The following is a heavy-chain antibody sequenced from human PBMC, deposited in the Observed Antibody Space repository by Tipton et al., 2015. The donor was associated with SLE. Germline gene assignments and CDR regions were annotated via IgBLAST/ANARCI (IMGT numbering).Heavy chain of an antibody. D-gene: IGHD3-3*01. Sequence: TLSLTCTVSGGSMTTGSYFWTWIRQPAGKGPEYIGRIYSTGDINYNPALKSRVTILADTSKDQFSLKLSSVTAADTAVYYCARDRADGGFLEWGYYYYYMDVWGKGTTVTVSS. CDR1: GGSMTTGSYF. V-gene: IGHV4-61*02. CDR3: ARDRADGGFLEWGYYYYYMDV. J-gene: IGHJ6*03. CDR2: IYSTGDI.